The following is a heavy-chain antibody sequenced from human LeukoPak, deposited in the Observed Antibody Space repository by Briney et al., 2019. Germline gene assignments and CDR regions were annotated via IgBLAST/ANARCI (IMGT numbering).Heavy chain of an antibody. V-gene: IGHV3-48*03. CDR2: ISSSGSTT. CDR3: ARDLLSFGVVIPMDH. D-gene: IGHD3-3*01. J-gene: IGHJ4*02. CDR1: GFTLSSYV. Sequence: PGGSLRLSCVVSGFTLSSYVMNWVRQAPGKGLEWVSHISSSGSTTYYADSVKGRFTISRDNAKNSLYLQMNSLRAEDTAVYYCARDLLSFGVVIPMDHWGQGTLVTVSS.